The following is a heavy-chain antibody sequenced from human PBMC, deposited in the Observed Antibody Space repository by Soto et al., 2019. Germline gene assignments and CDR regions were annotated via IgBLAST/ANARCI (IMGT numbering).Heavy chain of an antibody. CDR2: ISGSGGST. J-gene: IGHJ3*02. CDR1: GFTFSSYA. D-gene: IGHD3-22*01. Sequence: GGSLRLSCAASGFTFSSYAMSWVRQAPGKGLEWVSAISGSGGSTYYADSVKGRFTISRDNSKNTLYLQMNSLRAEDTAVYYCVATNYYDSSGYYYQNDAFDIWGQGTMVTVSS. V-gene: IGHV3-23*01. CDR3: VATNYYDSSGYYYQNDAFDI.